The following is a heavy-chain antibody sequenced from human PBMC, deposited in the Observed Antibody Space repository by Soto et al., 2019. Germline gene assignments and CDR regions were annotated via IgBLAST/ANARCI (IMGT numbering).Heavy chain of an antibody. Sequence: QVQLQESGPGLVKPSETLSLTCTVSGGSVSSGSYYWSWIRQPPGKGLEWIGYIYYSGSTNYNPSLKSRVTISVDTSKNQFSLKLSSVTAADTAVYYCAIFIRTRGMDVWGQGTTVTVSS. CDR3: AIFIRTRGMDV. CDR2: IYYSGST. V-gene: IGHV4-61*01. D-gene: IGHD2-21*01. J-gene: IGHJ6*02. CDR1: GGSVSSGSYY.